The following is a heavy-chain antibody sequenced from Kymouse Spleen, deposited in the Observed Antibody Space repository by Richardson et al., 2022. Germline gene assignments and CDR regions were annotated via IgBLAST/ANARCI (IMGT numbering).Heavy chain of an antibody. CDR3: ARDSTGYLYYYGMDV. CDR1: GGSISSYY. CDR2: IYYSGST. J-gene: IGHJ6*02. D-gene: IGHD3-9*01. Sequence: QVQLQESGPGLVKPSETLSLTCTVSGGSISSYYWSWIRQPPGKGLEWIGYIYYSGSTNYNPSLKSRVTISVDTSKNQFSLKLSSVTAADTAVYYCARDSTGYLYYYGMDVWGQGTTVTVSS. V-gene: IGHV4-59*01.